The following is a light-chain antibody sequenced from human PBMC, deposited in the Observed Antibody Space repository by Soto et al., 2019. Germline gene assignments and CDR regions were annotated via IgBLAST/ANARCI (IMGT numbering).Light chain of an antibody. CDR1: SSDVGGYNY. J-gene: IGLJ1*01. CDR2: DVS. Sequence: QSALTQPASVSGSPGQSITISCTGTSSDVGGYNYVSWYQQHPGKAPKLMIYDVSNRPSGVSNRFSGSKSGNTASLTISGLQAEDEADYYCSSYTSSSTLYVFGXGTKVTV. CDR3: SSYTSSSTLYV. V-gene: IGLV2-14*01.